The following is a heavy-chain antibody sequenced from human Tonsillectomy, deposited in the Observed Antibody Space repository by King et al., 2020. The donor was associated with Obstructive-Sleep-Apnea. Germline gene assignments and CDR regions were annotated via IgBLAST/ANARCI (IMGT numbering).Heavy chain of an antibody. CDR2: INPKSGGT. CDR1: GYTFTDYY. CDR3: ARLGSEDY. D-gene: IGHD7-27*01. J-gene: IGHJ4*02. V-gene: IGHV1-2*04. Sequence: QLVQSGAEVKKPGASMKVSCEASGYTFTDYYIHWVRQAPGQGLEWMGWINPKSGGTNYAQRFQGWVTMTRDTSIITAYMELSRLRSHDTAVYYCARLGSEDYGGQGTLVTVST.